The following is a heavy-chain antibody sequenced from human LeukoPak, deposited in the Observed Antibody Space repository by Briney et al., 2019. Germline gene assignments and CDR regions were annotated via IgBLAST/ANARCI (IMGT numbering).Heavy chain of an antibody. V-gene: IGHV3-30-3*02. CDR3: AKDSSMYHYDSRSLDY. CDR1: GFTFSSYA. J-gene: IGHJ4*02. CDR2: ISYDGSNK. D-gene: IGHD3-22*01. Sequence: PGGSLRLSCAASGFTFSSYAMHWVRQAPGKGLEWVAVISYDGSNKYYADSVKGRFTISRDNSKNTLYLQMNSLRAEDTAVYYCAKDSSMYHYDSRSLDYWGLGTLVTVSS.